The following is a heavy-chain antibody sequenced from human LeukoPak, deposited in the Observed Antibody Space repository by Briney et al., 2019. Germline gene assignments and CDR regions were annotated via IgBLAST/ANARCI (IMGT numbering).Heavy chain of an antibody. CDR3: ARSQDTAMVYYYYGMDV. V-gene: IGHV1-8*01. J-gene: IGHJ6*02. Sequence: ASVKVSCKASGYTFTSYDINWVRQATGQGLEWMGWMNPNSGNAGYAQKFQGRVTITADESTSTAYMELSSLRSEDTAVYYCARSQDTAMVYYYYGMDVWGQGTTVTVSS. D-gene: IGHD5-18*01. CDR1: GYTFTSYD. CDR2: MNPNSGNA.